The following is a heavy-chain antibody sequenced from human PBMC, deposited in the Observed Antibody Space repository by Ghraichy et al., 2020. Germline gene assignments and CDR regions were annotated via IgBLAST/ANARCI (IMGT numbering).Heavy chain of an antibody. D-gene: IGHD6-13*01. CDR3: AKGKGWAAAGTKIPDY. J-gene: IGHJ4*02. V-gene: IGHV3-30*02. CDR1: GFTFSSYG. CDR2: IRYDGSNK. Sequence: GESLNISCAASGFTFSSYGMHWVRQAPAKGLEWVAFIRYDGSNKYYADSVKGRFTISRDNSKNTLYLQMNSLRAEDTAVYYCAKGKGWAAAGTKIPDYWGQGTLLTVSS.